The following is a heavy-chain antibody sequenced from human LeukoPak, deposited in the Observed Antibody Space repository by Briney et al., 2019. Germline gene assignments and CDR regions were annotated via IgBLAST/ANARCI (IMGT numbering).Heavy chain of an antibody. CDR2: IYSGGGT. D-gene: IGHD5-18*01. V-gene: IGHV3-66*01. Sequence: PGGSLRLSCEASGFTVRNNYVTWVRQAPGKGLEWVSVIYSGGGTYYADSVKDRFTISRDNSKNTLFLQMNSLRVEDSAVYYCTRVFAYSYCDFDNWGQGTLVAVSS. CDR1: GFTVRNNY. J-gene: IGHJ4*02. CDR3: TRVFAYSYCDFDN.